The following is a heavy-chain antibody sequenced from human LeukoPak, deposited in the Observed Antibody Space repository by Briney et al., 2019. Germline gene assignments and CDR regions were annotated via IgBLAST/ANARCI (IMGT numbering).Heavy chain of an antibody. CDR1: GFTFSSYW. V-gene: IGHV3-74*01. J-gene: IGHJ1*01. CDR3: VRGGSTHFQH. Sequence: PGGSLRLSCAASGFTFSSYWMHWVRQAPGKGLVWVSRINSDGRSTSYADSVKGRFIISRDNAENTLYLQMNSLRAEDTAVYYCVRGGSTHFQHWGQGTLVTVSS. CDR2: INSDGRST. D-gene: IGHD3-16*01.